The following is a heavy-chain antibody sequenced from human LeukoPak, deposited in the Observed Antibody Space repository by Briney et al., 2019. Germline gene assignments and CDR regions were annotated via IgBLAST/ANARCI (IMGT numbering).Heavy chain of an antibody. J-gene: IGHJ4*02. V-gene: IGHV3-33*01. CDR2: IWYDGHDK. D-gene: IGHD6-19*01. CDR1: GFTFSKYG. CDR3: AREWGLIAVAGGPGY. Sequence: GGSLRLSCVASGFTFSKYGMHWVRQAPGKGLEWLAIIWYDGHDKYYADSVKGRFTISRDNSKNTLFLEMTDLRAEDTAVYYCAREWGLIAVAGGPGYWGQGALVTVSS.